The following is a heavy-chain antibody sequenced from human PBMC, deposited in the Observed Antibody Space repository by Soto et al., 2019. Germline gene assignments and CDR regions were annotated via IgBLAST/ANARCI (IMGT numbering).Heavy chain of an antibody. J-gene: IGHJ4*02. Sequence: QVQLVESGGGVVQPGRSLRLSCAASGFTFSSYAMHWVRQAPGKGLEWVAVISYDGSNKYYADSVKGRFTISRDNSKNTLYLQMNSLRAEDTAVYYCARAGYDFWSGYPPDYWGQGTLVTVSS. CDR1: GFTFSSYA. D-gene: IGHD3-3*01. V-gene: IGHV3-30-3*01. CDR2: ISYDGSNK. CDR3: ARAGYDFWSGYPPDY.